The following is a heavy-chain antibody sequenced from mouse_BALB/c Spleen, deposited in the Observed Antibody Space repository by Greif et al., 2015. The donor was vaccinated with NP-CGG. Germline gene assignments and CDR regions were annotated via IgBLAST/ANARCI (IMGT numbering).Heavy chain of an antibody. CDR1: GYTFTSYW. CDR2: INPSTGYT. V-gene: IGHV1-4*01. CDR3: ARKYYGSSHVDN. D-gene: IGHD1-1*01. J-gene: IGHJ2*01. Sequence: QVQLQQSGAELARPGASVKMSCKASGYTFTSYWMHWVKQRPGQGLEWIGYINPSTGYTEYNQKFKDKATLTADKSSSTAYMQLSSLSSEDSAVYYCARKYYGSSHVDNWGQGTTLTVAS.